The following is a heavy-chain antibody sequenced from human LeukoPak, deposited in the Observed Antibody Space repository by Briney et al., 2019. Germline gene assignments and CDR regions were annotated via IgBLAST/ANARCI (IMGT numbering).Heavy chain of an antibody. CDR1: GNSLTGYN. J-gene: IGHJ6*02. D-gene: IGHD1-1*01. V-gene: IGHV1-2*02. CDR3: ARARYNWKENHYNGMDV. Sequence: ASVKVSCKASGNSLTGYNMYWVRQAPGQGLEWMGWINPNSGGTSYAQKFQGRVAMTRDTSISTAYMEVSRLRSDDTAVYYCARARYNWKENHYNGMDVWGQGTTVNVSS. CDR2: INPNSGGT.